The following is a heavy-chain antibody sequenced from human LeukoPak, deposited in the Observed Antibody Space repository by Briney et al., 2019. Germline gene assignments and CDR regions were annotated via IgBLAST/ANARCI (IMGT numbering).Heavy chain of an antibody. Sequence: AASVKVSCKASGYTFTSYGISWVRQAPGQGLEWMGWISAYNGDTNYAQKLQGRVTMNTDTSTSIAYMELRSLRSDDTAVYYCARVAEYCSSTSCYKAGGFDYWGQGPLVTVSS. CDR1: GYTFTSYG. CDR2: ISAYNGDT. D-gene: IGHD2-2*02. J-gene: IGHJ4*02. V-gene: IGHV1-18*01. CDR3: ARVAEYCSSTSCYKAGGFDY.